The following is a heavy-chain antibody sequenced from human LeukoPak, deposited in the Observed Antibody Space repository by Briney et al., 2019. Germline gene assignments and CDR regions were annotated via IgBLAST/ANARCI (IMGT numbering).Heavy chain of an antibody. D-gene: IGHD2-2*01. CDR2: ISSSSSYI. CDR1: GFTFSSYS. V-gene: IGHV3-21*01. CDR3: AKAGYCSSTSCPPSPFDP. Sequence: PGGSLRLSCAASGFTFSSYSMNWVRQAPGKGLEWVSSISSSSSYIYYADSVKGRFTISRDNSKNTLYLQMNSLRAEDTAVYYCAKAGYCSSTSCPPSPFDPWGQGTLVTVSS. J-gene: IGHJ5*02.